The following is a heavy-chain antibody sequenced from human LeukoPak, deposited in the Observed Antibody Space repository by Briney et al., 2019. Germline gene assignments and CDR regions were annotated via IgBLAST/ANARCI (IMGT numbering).Heavy chain of an antibody. D-gene: IGHD3-22*01. V-gene: IGHV4-59*12. J-gene: IGHJ6*03. CDR1: GGSISSYY. Sequence: SETLSLTCTVSGGSISSYYWSWIRQPPGKGLEWIGSIYYSGSTYYNPSLKSRVTISVDTSKNQFSLKLSSVTAADTAVYYCARDYDSSGYYYVPYYYYYYYMDVWGKGTTVTVSS. CDR2: IYYSGST. CDR3: ARDYDSSGYYYVPYYYYYYYMDV.